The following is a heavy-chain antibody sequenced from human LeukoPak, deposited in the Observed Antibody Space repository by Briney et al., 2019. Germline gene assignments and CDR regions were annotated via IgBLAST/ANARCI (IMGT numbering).Heavy chain of an antibody. CDR3: ARGSGASGIAAAGTGDG. D-gene: IGHD6-13*01. CDR1: GFTLIDYY. CDR2: ISSSGSYT. Sequence: GGSLRLSCAASGFTLIDYYMSWIRQAPGKGLEWVSYISSSGSYTYYADSVKGRFTISRDNAKNSLYLQMNSLRDEDTAVYYCARGSGASGIAAAGTGDGWGQGTLVTVSS. J-gene: IGHJ4*02. V-gene: IGHV3-11*05.